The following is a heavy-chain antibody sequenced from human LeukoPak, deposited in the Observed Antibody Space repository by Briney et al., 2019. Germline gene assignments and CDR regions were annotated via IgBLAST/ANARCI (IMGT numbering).Heavy chain of an antibody. Sequence: PGRSLRLSCAASGFTFSSYAMHWVRQAPGKGLEWVALISYDGSNTYYADSVKGRFTISRDNSKNTVYLQMNSLRDEDTAVYYCTTVFGKWGQGTLVTVSS. V-gene: IGHV3-30-3*01. CDR2: ISYDGSNT. CDR1: GFTFSSYA. CDR3: TTVFGK. J-gene: IGHJ4*02. D-gene: IGHD4-17*01.